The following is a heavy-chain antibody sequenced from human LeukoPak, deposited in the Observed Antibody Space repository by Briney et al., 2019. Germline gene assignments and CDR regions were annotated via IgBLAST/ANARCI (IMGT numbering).Heavy chain of an antibody. D-gene: IGHD2-2*01. CDR1: GNSW. Sequence: GGSLRLSCAASGNSWMHWVRQAPGKGLVWVSHINGDGSWTTYADSVKGRFTISKDNAKNTVYLQMNNLRAEDTAVYYCVSFYETYWGRGTLVTVSS. CDR2: INGDGSWT. J-gene: IGHJ4*02. V-gene: IGHV3-74*01. CDR3: VSFYETY.